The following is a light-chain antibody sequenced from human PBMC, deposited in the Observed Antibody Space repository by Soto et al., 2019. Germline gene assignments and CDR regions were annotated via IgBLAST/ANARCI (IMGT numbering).Light chain of an antibody. CDR2: DVS. J-gene: IGLJ1*01. Sequence: QSVLTQPRSVFGSPGQSVTISCTGTSSDVGGYNYVSWYQQHPGKAPKLMIYDVSKRPSGVPDRFSGSKSGNTASLTISGLHADDEANYNCCSYAGTYTFYVCGTWTKVPVL. CDR3: CSYAGTYTFYV. V-gene: IGLV2-11*01. CDR1: SSDVGGYNY.